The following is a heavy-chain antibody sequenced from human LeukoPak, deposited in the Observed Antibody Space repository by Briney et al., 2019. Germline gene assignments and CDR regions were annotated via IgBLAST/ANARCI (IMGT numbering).Heavy chain of an antibody. CDR3: ARDLAGPPQEAFDI. CDR1: GFTFSSYW. J-gene: IGHJ3*02. V-gene: IGHV3-7*01. Sequence: GGSLRLSCAASGFTFSSYWMNWVRQAPGKGLEWVANIKKDGSERYYVDSVKGRFTISRDNTMKSLYLQMNTLRAEDTAVYYCARDLAGPPQEAFDIWGQGTMVTVSS. CDR2: IKKDGSER.